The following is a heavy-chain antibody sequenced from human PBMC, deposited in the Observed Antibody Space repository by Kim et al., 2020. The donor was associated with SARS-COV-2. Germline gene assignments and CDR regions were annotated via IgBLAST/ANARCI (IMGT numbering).Heavy chain of an antibody. J-gene: IGHJ1*01. V-gene: IGHV4-39*01. CDR2: IYYSGTT. Sequence: SETLSLTCTVSGDSISSPSYYWGWIRQPPGRGLEWIGSIYYSGTTFYNPSLKSRVTISMDTSKNQFSLKLNSVTAADTAVYYCARPLLSGYIRCRYNWG. D-gene: IGHD1-1*01. CDR1: GDSISSPSYY. CDR3: ARPLLSGYIRCRYN.